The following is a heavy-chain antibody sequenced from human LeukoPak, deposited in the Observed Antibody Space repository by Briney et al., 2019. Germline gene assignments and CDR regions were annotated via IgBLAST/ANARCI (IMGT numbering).Heavy chain of an antibody. V-gene: IGHV3-48*03. CDR1: VFTFSSYV. CDR2: ISSSGSTR. CDR3: ARSIREAVAGGDAFDI. J-gene: IGHJ3*02. D-gene: IGHD6-19*01. Sequence: GGALRDSRAASVFTFSSYVMNSVRQARGKGLGWVSYISSSGSTRYYADSVKGLFTSSRDNAKNSLYLQMKSLRAEDTAVYYCARSIREAVAGGDAFDIWGQGTMVTVSS.